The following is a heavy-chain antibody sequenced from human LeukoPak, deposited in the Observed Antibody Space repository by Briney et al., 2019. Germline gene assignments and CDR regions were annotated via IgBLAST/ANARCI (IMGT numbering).Heavy chain of an antibody. CDR1: GYTFTGYY. CDR3: ARVGPYSYGYGMDV. J-gene: IGHJ6*02. Sequence: ASVKVSCKASGYTFTGYYMHWVRQAPGQGLEWMGWINPNSGGTNYAQKLQGRVTMTTDTSTSTAYMELRSLRSDDTAVYYCARVGPYSYGYGMDVWGQGTTVTVSS. V-gene: IGHV1-2*02. CDR2: INPNSGGT. D-gene: IGHD5-18*01.